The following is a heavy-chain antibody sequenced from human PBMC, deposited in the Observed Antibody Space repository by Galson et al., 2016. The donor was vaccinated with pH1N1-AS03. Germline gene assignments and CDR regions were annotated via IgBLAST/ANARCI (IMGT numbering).Heavy chain of an antibody. CDR2: IKPDGGDK. Sequence: SLRLSCAASGFTFNSYWMTWVRQAPGKGLEWVANIKPDGGDKYYVDSVKGRFTISRDNAKNSLYLQMNSLRVEDTAVYYCTSGMVELDYWGQGTPVTVSS. CDR1: GFTFNSYW. CDR3: TSGMVELDY. J-gene: IGHJ4*02. D-gene: IGHD3-10*01. V-gene: IGHV3-7*01.